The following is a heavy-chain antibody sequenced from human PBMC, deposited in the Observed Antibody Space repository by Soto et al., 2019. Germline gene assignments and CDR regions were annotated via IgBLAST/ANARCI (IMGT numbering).Heavy chain of an antibody. V-gene: IGHV4-59*01. J-gene: IGHJ4*02. D-gene: IGHD5-12*01. CDR2: IYYSGST. CDR3: ARLDSVYDRITLGYYFDY. Sequence: SETLSLTCTVSGGSISSYYWSWIRQPPGKGLEWIGYIYYSGSTNYNPSLKSRVTISVDTSKNQFSLKLSSVTAADTAVYYCARLDSVYDRITLGYYFDYWGQGTLVTVPS. CDR1: GGSISSYY.